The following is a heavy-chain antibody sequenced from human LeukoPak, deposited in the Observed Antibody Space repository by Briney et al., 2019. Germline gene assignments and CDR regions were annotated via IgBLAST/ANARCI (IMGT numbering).Heavy chain of an antibody. CDR3: ARESGDYDFWSGTGYYYYYYMDV. Sequence: SETLSLTCTVSGYSISSGYYWGWIRQPPGKGLEWIGSIYHSGSTYYNPSLKSRVTISVDTSKNQFSLKLSSVTAADTAVYYCARESGDYDFWSGTGYYYYYYMDVWGKGTTVTVSS. D-gene: IGHD3-3*01. V-gene: IGHV4-38-2*02. CDR1: GYSISSGYY. CDR2: IYHSGST. J-gene: IGHJ6*03.